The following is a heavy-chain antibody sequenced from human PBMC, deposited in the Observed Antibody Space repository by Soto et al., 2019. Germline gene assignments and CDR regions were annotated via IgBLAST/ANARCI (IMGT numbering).Heavy chain of an antibody. D-gene: IGHD5-18*01. J-gene: IGHJ4*02. CDR3: ARRHLDTAMLDY. V-gene: IGHV3-30-3*01. CDR2: ISYDGSNK. CDR1: GFTFSSYA. Sequence: QVQLVESGGGVVQPGRSLRLSCAASGFTFSSYAMHWVRQAPGKGLEWVAVISYDGSNKYYADSVKGRFTISRDNSKNTLYLQTTSLRAEDTAGYYCARRHLDTAMLDYWGQGTLVTVSS.